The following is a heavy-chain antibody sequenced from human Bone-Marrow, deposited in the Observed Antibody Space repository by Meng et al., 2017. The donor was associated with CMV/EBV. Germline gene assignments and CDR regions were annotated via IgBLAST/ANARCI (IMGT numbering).Heavy chain of an antibody. D-gene: IGHD2-15*01. V-gene: IGHV4-39*01. CDR3: ARHGVMVVPYNWFDP. CDR2: IYYSGST. J-gene: IGHJ5*02. Sequence: GSLRLSCTVSGGSISSSSYYWGWIRQPPGKGLEWIGSIYYSGSTYYNPSLKSRVTISVDTSKNQFSLKLSSVTAADTAVYYCARHGVMVVPYNWFDPWGQGTRVTGSS. CDR1: GGSISSSSYY.